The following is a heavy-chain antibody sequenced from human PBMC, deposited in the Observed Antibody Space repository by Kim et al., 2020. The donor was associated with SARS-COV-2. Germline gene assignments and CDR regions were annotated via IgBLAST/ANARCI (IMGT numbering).Heavy chain of an antibody. CDR2: IYYSGST. J-gene: IGHJ4*02. CDR3: ARVSSFFGVVRNFDY. D-gene: IGHD3-3*01. CDR1: GGSISSGGYY. Sequence: SETLSLTCTVSGGSISSGGYYWSWIRQHPGKGLEWIGYIYYSGSTYYTPSLKSRVTISVDTSKNQFSLKLSSVTAADTAVYYCARVSSFFGVVRNFDYWGQGSLVTVSS. V-gene: IGHV4-31*03.